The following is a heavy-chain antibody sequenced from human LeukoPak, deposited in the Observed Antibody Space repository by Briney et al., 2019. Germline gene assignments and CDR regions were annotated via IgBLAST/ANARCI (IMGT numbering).Heavy chain of an antibody. J-gene: IGHJ6*02. Sequence: GRSLRLSCAASGFTFSSYGMHWVRQAPGKGLEWAAVISYDGSNKYYADSVKGRFTISRDNSKNTLYLQMNSLRAEDTAVYYCAKEYCSSTSCRGIYYYGMDVWGQGTTVTVSS. D-gene: IGHD2-2*01. V-gene: IGHV3-30*18. CDR1: GFTFSSYG. CDR2: ISYDGSNK. CDR3: AKEYCSSTSCRGIYYYGMDV.